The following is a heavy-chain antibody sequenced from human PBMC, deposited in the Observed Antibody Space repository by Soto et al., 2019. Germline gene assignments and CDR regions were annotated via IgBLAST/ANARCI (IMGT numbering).Heavy chain of an antibody. CDR2: IHSSGST. CDR3: ARDQGVAAAGITWFDP. V-gene: IGHV4-4*07. CDR1: GASMNSYH. J-gene: IGHJ5*02. Sequence: SETLSLTCTVSGASMNSYHWSWIRQPAGKGLEWIGHIHSSGSTNYNPSLKSRVTMSVDTSKNQFSLRLMSLTAADTAVYYCARDQGVAAAGITWFDPWGQGTLVTVSS. D-gene: IGHD6-13*01.